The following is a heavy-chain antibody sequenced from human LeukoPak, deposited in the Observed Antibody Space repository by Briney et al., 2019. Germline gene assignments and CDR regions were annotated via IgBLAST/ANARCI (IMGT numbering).Heavy chain of an antibody. CDR2: ISGSGGST. CDR3: AKMYYYDSSGYNMGY. J-gene: IGHJ4*02. D-gene: IGHD3-22*01. CDR1: GFTFSSYA. V-gene: IGHV3-23*01. Sequence: GGSLRLSCAASGFTFSSYAMSWVRQAPGKGLEWVSAISGSGGSTYYADSVKGRFTISRDNSKSTLYLQMNSLRAEDTAVYYCAKMYYYDSSGYNMGYWGQGTLVTVSS.